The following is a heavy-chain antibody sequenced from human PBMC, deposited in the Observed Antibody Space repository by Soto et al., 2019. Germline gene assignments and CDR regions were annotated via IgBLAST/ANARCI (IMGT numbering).Heavy chain of an antibody. V-gene: IGHV3-48*03. J-gene: IGHJ4*02. Sequence: GGSLRLSCAASGFTFSSYEMNWVRQAPGKGLEWVSYISSSGSTIYYADSVKGRFTISRDNAKNSLYLQMNSLRVEDTAVYYCARVWPLGYYYDSSGYLDYWGQGTLVTVSS. CDR1: GFTFSSYE. D-gene: IGHD3-22*01. CDR2: ISSSGSTI. CDR3: ARVWPLGYYYDSSGYLDY.